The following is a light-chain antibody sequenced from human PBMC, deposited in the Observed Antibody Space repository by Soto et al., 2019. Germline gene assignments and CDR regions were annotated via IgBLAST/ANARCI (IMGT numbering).Light chain of an antibody. CDR2: EGS. J-gene: IGLJ2*01. V-gene: IGLV2-23*01. CDR1: NSDVGSYNL. CDR3: CSYAGSSTPVV. Sequence: QSALTQPASVSGSPGQSITISCTGTNSDVGSYNLVSWYQQQPGKAPKLMIYEGSKRPSGVSNRFSGSKSGNTASLTISGLQAEDEADYYSCSYAGSSTPVVFGGGTKLTVL.